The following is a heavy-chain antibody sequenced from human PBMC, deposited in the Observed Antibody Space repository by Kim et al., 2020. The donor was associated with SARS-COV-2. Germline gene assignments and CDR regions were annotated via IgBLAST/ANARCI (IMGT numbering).Heavy chain of an antibody. CDR2: IRSKANSYAT. Sequence: GGSLRLSCAASGFTFSGSAMHWVRQASGKGLEWVGRIRSKANSYATAYAASVKGRFTISRDDSKNTAYLQMNSLKTEDTAVYYCTRNRNSSGQRYYYYGMDVWGQGTTVTVSS. CDR3: TRNRNSSGQRYYYYGMDV. J-gene: IGHJ6*02. CDR1: GFTFSGSA. D-gene: IGHD6-19*01. V-gene: IGHV3-73*01.